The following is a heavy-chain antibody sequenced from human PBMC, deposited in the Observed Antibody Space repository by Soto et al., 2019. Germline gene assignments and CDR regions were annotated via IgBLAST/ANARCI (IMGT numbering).Heavy chain of an antibody. J-gene: IGHJ5*02. CDR3: ARDRRLLWFGELLRDNWFDP. Sequence: QVQLVESGGGVVQPGRSLRLSCAASGFTFSSYAMHWVRQAPGKGLEWVAVISYDGSNKYYADSVKGRFTISRDNSKNTLYLQMNSLRAEDTAVYYCARDRRLLWFGELLRDNWFDPWGQGTLVTVSS. D-gene: IGHD3-10*01. CDR2: ISYDGSNK. CDR1: GFTFSSYA. V-gene: IGHV3-30-3*01.